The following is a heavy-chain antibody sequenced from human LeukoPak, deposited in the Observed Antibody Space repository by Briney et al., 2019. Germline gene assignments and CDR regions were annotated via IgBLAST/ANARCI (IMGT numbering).Heavy chain of an antibody. J-gene: IGHJ4*02. V-gene: IGHV3-30*18. Sequence: GRSLRLSCAASGFTFSSSGMHWVRQAPGKGLEWVAVISYDGSNEYYADSVKGRITISRDNSKSTLYLQMNSLRAEDTALYYCAKAFNYGSGYNYKTFDSWGQGTLVTVSS. D-gene: IGHD3-10*01. CDR3: AKAFNYGSGYNYKTFDS. CDR2: ISYDGSNE. CDR1: GFTFSSSG.